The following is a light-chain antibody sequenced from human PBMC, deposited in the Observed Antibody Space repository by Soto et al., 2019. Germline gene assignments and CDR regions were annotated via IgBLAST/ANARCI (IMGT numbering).Light chain of an antibody. J-gene: IGKJ4*01. CDR3: QQYDHLSLT. CDR2: DAS. CDR1: QDISNS. V-gene: IGKV1-33*01. Sequence: DIQMTQSPSSLSASVGDRVTITCQASQDISNSLNWYQQKPGRAPNLLIFDASNLDAGVPSRFSGSGSGTYFTFTIHSLQPEDVATYYCQQYDHLSLTFGGGTKVEMK.